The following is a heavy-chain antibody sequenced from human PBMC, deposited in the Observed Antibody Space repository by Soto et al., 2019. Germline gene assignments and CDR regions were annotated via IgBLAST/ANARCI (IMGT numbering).Heavy chain of an antibody. Sequence: EGSLRLSCNASGFTVSSSYMRWVRQAPGMGLEWVAVIESGGTAHYADSVKGRFTISRDNPNNIIYLQLHTLRAEDTAVYYCAKDLGPLKLLNYVFYGLDVWGQGTTVTVSS. D-gene: IGHD2-21*02. J-gene: IGHJ6*02. CDR2: IESGGTA. CDR3: AKDLGPLKLLNYVFYGLDV. V-gene: IGHV3-53*01. CDR1: GFTVSSSY.